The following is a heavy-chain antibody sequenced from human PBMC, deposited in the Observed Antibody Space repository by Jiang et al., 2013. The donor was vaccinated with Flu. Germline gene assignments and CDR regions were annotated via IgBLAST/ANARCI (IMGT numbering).Heavy chain of an antibody. D-gene: IGHD3-22*01. CDR3: AKAAYYDSSGYYEEADYYYGMDV. CDR2: ISYDGSNK. V-gene: IGHV3-30*18. J-gene: IGHJ6*02. Sequence: VISYDGSNKYYADSVKGRFTISRDNSKNTLYLQMNSLRAEDTAVYYCAKAAYYDSSGYYEEADYYYGMDVWGQGTTVTVSS.